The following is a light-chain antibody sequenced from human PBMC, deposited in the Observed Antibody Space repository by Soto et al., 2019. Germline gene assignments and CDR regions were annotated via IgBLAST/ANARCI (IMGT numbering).Light chain of an antibody. CDR1: SSDVGGYNY. V-gene: IGLV2-14*01. CDR3: NSYTSRYTFV. CDR2: EVN. J-gene: IGLJ1*01. Sequence: QSALTQPASVSGSPGQSITISCIGTSSDVGGYNYVSWYQQHPGKAPKLMIYEVNKRPSEVSNRFSGSKSGNTASLTISGLQPEDEADYYCNSYTSRYTFVLXTGTKVTVL.